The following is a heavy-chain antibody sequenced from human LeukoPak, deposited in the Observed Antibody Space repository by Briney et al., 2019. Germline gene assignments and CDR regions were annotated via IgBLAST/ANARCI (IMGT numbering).Heavy chain of an antibody. J-gene: IGHJ5*02. D-gene: IGHD3-3*01. V-gene: IGHV3-33*06. CDR3: AKGDYDYGRFDP. CDR2: ICYDGSNK. CDR1: GFTFSSYG. Sequence: GGSLRLSCAASGFTFSSYGMHWVRQAPGKGLEWVAVICYDGSNKYYADSVKGRFTISRDNSKNTLYLQMNSLRAEDTAVYYCAKGDYDYGRFDPWGQGTLVTVSS.